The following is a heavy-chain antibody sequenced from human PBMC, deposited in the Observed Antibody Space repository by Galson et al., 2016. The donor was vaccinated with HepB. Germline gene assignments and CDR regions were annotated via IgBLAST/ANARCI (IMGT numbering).Heavy chain of an antibody. CDR3: AGASGWLTVY. CDR1: GFSFSNSW. Sequence: SLRLSCAASGFSFSNSWMHWVRQAPGKGLEWVANIKQDGSQTHYLDSVRGRFAISRDTAKNLLYLQMSSLRADDAAVYYCAGASGWLTVYWGQGTPVTVSS. CDR2: IKQDGSQT. J-gene: IGHJ4*02. V-gene: IGHV3-7*03. D-gene: IGHD3-10*01.